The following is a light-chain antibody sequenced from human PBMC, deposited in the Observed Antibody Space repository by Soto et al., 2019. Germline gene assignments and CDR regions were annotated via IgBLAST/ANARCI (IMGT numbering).Light chain of an antibody. Sequence: DIEMTQSPSTLSASVGDRVTITCRASQNINTLLAWYQQKQGRAPKLLIYDASRLEDGAPSRFSGSGYGTEFTLTISGLQPDDFATYYCQQFHTYYTFGQGTNVHIK. V-gene: IGKV1-5*01. CDR2: DAS. CDR3: QQFHTYYT. CDR1: QNINTL. J-gene: IGKJ2*01.